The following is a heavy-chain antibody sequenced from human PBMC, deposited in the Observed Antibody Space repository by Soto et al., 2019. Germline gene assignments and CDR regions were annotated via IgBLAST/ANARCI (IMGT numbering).Heavy chain of an antibody. CDR3: AKDSPYSASYKEDAFDI. CDR2: ISGSGSST. V-gene: IGHV3-23*01. J-gene: IGHJ3*02. CDR1: GFTFSSYA. Sequence: GGSLRLSCAASGFTFSSYAMSWVRQAPGKGLEWVSAISGSGSSTYHADSVKGRFTISRDNSKNTLFLQMNSLRAEDTAVYYCAKDSPYSASYKEDAFDIWGQGRLVTVSS. D-gene: IGHD1-26*01.